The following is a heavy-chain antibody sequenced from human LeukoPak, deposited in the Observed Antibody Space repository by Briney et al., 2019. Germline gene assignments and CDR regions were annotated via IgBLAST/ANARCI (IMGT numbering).Heavy chain of an antibody. Sequence: PGGSLRLSCAASGFTFSSYVMNWVRQAPGKGLEWVSAISGSGGSTYYADSVKGRFTIQRDNSKNTLYLQMNSLRAEDTALYYCAKDLSSGTGRGFDYWGQGTLVTVSS. J-gene: IGHJ4*02. CDR3: AKDLSSGTGRGFDY. CDR2: ISGSGGST. CDR1: GFTFSSYV. V-gene: IGHV3-23*01. D-gene: IGHD3/OR15-3a*01.